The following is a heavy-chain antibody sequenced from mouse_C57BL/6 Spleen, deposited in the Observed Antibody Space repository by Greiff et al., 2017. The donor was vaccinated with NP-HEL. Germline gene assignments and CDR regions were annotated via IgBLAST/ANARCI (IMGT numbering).Heavy chain of an antibody. CDR2: IYPRSGNT. J-gene: IGHJ1*03. V-gene: IGHV1-81*01. CDR1: GYTFTSYG. Sequence: QVQLQQSGAELARPGASVKLSCKASGYTFTSYGISWVKQRTGQGLEWIGEIYPRSGNTYYNEKFKGKATLTADKSSSTAYMVLRSLTSEDSAVYFCAREERASGNYPYWYFDVWGTGTTVTVSS. CDR3: AREERASGNYPYWYFDV. D-gene: IGHD2-1*01.